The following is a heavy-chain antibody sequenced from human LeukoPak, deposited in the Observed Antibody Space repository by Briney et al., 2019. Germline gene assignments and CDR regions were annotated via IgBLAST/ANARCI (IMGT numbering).Heavy chain of an antibody. CDR2: ISSDGSNK. Sequence: PGRSLRLSCAASGFTFSNYAIHWVRQAPGKGLEWVAVISSDGSNKYYADSVKGRFTISRDNSKNTLYLQMNSLRAEDTAVYSCASHYDTSGYHYFDFWGQGTLVTVSS. CDR1: GFTFSNYA. D-gene: IGHD3-22*01. CDR3: ASHYDTSGYHYFDF. J-gene: IGHJ4*02. V-gene: IGHV3-30-3*01.